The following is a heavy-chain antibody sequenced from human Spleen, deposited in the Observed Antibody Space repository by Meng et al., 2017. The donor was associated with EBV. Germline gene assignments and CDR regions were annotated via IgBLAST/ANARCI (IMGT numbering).Heavy chain of an antibody. D-gene: IGHD1-26*01. V-gene: IGHV4-4*02. CDR3: ARTVGATSVFDY. J-gene: IGHJ4*02. Sequence: AQLQEPGPVTGKPSETLPSTCARSCGSISNWNWWNWVSPPPGKGLEWIGDIYHTGNTNYNPSLKSRVTISVDTSKNQFSLNLSSVTAADTAVYYCARTVGATSVFDYWGQGTLVTVSS. CDR2: IYHTGNT. CDR1: CGSISNWNW.